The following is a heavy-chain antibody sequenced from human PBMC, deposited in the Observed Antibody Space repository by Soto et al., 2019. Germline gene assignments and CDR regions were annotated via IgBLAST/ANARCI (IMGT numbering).Heavy chain of an antibody. V-gene: IGHV1-69*12. CDR2: IVPIFGTT. Sequence: QVQLVQSGAEVKKPGSSVKVSCKVSGGTFSNYAIDWVRLAPGHGLEWMGGIVPIFGTTYYTQKFQGRATIIADDSTTTAYVEMSSLRSEDTAIYYCARVEAVAGLYNYHGLDVWGQGTAVTGSS. CDR1: GGTFSNYA. J-gene: IGHJ6*02. CDR3: ARVEAVAGLYNYHGLDV. D-gene: IGHD6-19*01.